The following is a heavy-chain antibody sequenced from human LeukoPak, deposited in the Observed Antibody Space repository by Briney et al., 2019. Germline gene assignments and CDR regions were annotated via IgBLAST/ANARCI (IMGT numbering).Heavy chain of an antibody. CDR3: ARDKHSSGPDYFFEY. Sequence: ASVKVSCKASGYTFTRYGISWVRQAPGQGLEWMGWISAYNGNTNYAEKLQDRVTVTTDTSTNTAYMELRSLRSDDTAVYYCARDKHSSGPDYFFEYWGQGALVTVSS. CDR1: GYTFTRYG. J-gene: IGHJ4*02. CDR2: ISAYNGNT. D-gene: IGHD6-19*01. V-gene: IGHV1-18*01.